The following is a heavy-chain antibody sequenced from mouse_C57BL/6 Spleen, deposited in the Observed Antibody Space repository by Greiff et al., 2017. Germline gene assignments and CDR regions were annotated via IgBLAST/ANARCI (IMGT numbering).Heavy chain of an antibody. CDR1: GYAFSSSW. CDR3: ARYPYDYDGTWVAS. CDR2: IYPGAGDT. D-gene: IGHD2-4*01. J-gene: IGHJ3*01. V-gene: IGHV1-82*01. Sequence: VQLQQSGPELVKPGASVKISCKASGYAFSSSWMNWVKQRPGQGLEWIGRIYPGAGDTNYNGKFKGKATLTAAKSSSTAYMQLSSLTSEDSAVYFCARYPYDYDGTWVASWGLGTLVTVS.